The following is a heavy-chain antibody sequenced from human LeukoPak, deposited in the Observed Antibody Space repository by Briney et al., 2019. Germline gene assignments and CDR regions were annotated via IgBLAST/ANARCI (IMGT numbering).Heavy chain of an antibody. Sequence: GGSLRLSCAASGFTFSDYYMSWIRQAPGKGLEWVANIKQDGSEKYYVDSVKGRFTISRDDAKNSLYLQMNSLRAEDTAVYYCARVTPKGGFDYWGQGTLVTVSS. D-gene: IGHD3-16*01. J-gene: IGHJ4*02. CDR3: ARVTPKGGFDY. V-gene: IGHV3-7*01. CDR2: IKQDGSEK. CDR1: GFTFSDYY.